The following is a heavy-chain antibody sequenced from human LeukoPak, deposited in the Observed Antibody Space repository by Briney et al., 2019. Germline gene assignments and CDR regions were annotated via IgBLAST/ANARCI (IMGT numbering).Heavy chain of an antibody. V-gene: IGHV3-33*08. Sequence: PGRSLRLSCAASGFTFSSYAMHWVRQAPGKGLEWVAVIWYDGSNKYYADSVKGRFTISRDNSKNTLYLQMNSLKAEDTAVYYCARGGAVAGTVGTNWFDPWGQGTLVTVSS. CDR1: GFTFSSYA. CDR2: IWYDGSNK. CDR3: ARGGAVAGTVGTNWFDP. J-gene: IGHJ5*02. D-gene: IGHD6-19*01.